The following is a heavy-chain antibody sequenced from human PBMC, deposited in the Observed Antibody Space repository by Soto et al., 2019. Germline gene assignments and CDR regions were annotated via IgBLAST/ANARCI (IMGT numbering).Heavy chain of an antibody. CDR3: ARQNNWNYGDY. CDR1: GYNFTHHW. V-gene: IGHV5-51*01. D-gene: IGHD1-20*01. Sequence: PGESLKTPWNGPGYNFTHHWIGRVPQMRGKGLEGMGISYSGDSDTRYSPSFQGQVTISADKSISTAYLQWSSLKASDTDMYYCARQNNWNYGDYWGQGTLVTVSS. J-gene: IGHJ4*02. CDR2: SYSGDSDT.